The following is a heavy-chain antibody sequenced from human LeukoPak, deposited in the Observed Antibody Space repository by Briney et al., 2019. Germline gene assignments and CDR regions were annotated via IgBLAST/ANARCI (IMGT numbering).Heavy chain of an antibody. D-gene: IGHD3-10*01. CDR1: GYTFTSYD. CDR3: ARKVLLWFGELFSWFDP. J-gene: IGHJ5*02. CDR2: MNPNSGNT. Sequence: ASVKVSCKASGYTFTSYDINWVRQATGQGLEWMGWMNPNSGNTGYAQKFQGRVTMTRNTSISTAYMGLSSLRSEDTAVYYCARKVLLWFGELFSWFDPWGQGTLVTVSS. V-gene: IGHV1-8*02.